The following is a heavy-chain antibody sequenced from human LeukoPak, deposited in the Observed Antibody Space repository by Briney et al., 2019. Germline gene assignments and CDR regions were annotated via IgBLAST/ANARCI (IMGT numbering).Heavy chain of an antibody. CDR3: ARTHRSENFDP. D-gene: IGHD1-14*01. J-gene: IGHJ5*02. CDR2: IIPIFGAA. Sequence: SVNVSCKASGGTLSSYAISWVRQAPGQGLEWMGGIIPIFGAANYPQKFQGRVTITTDESTSPAYMELSSLRSEDTAVYYCARTHRSENFDPWGQGTLVTVSS. V-gene: IGHV1-69*05. CDR1: GGTLSSYA.